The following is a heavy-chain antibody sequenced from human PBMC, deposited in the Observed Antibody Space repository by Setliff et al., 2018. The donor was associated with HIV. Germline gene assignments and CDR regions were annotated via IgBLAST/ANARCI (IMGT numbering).Heavy chain of an antibody. J-gene: IGHJ3*02. Sequence: SVKVSCKASGGTFSPYAINWVRQAPGQGLECMGGIIPVFGTTNYAQKFKGRVSFTADKSTSTVYMELNSLTSWDTAVYYCATLALGTLDGFDIWGQGTMVTASS. CDR3: ATLALGTLDGFDI. V-gene: IGHV1-69*06. CDR2: IIPVFGTT. CDR1: GGTFSPYA. D-gene: IGHD1-1*01.